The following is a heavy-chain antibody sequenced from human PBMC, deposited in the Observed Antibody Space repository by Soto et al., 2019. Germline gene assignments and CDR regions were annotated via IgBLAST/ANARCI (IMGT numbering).Heavy chain of an antibody. CDR3: EKGEAEYQLLPDYYYYYYMDV. J-gene: IGHJ6*03. CDR1: GFTFDDYA. D-gene: IGHD2-2*01. Sequence: GGSLRLSCAASGFTFDDYAMHWVRQAPGKGLEWVSGISWNSGSIGYADSVKGRFTISRDNAKNSLYLQMNSLRAEDTALYYCEKGEAEYQLLPDYYYYYYMDVWGKGTTVTVSS. V-gene: IGHV3-9*01. CDR2: ISWNSGSI.